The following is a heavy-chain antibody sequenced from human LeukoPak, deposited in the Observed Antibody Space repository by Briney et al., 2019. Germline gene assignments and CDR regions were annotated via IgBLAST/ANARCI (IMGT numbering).Heavy chain of an antibody. J-gene: IGHJ5*02. CDR2: IYHTGAT. CDR3: ARDLGLTISDNWFDP. D-gene: IGHD3-9*01. V-gene: IGHV4-38-2*02. Sequence: SETLSLTCAVSGYSISSGYFWVWIRQPPGKGLDWIGSIYHTGATYYNPSLRSPVTISVDTSKNEFSLELNSVTAADTAVYYCARDLGLTISDNWFDPWGQGTLVTVSS. CDR1: GYSISSGYF.